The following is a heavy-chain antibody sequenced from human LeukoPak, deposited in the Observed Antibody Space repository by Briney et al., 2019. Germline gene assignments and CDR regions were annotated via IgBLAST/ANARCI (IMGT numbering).Heavy chain of an antibody. CDR3: ARDRAGVAATTDY. D-gene: IGHD6-13*01. Sequence: ASVKVSCKASGYTFTSYGISWVRQAPGQGLEWMGWISAYNGDTNYAQKFQGRVTMTTDTSSSTAYMELRSLRSDDTALYYCARDRAGVAATTDYWGQGTLVTVSS. J-gene: IGHJ4*02. V-gene: IGHV1-18*01. CDR2: ISAYNGDT. CDR1: GYTFTSYG.